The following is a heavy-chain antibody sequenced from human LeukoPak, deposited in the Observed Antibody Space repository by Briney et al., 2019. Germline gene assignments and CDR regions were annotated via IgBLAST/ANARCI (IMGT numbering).Heavy chain of an antibody. V-gene: IGHV3-43D*03. J-gene: IGHJ6*03. CDR3: AKDTTSSDYYMDV. CDR2: ISWDGGST. Sequence: PGGSLRLSCAASGFTFDDYAMHWGRQAPGKGLEWVSLISWDGGSTYYADSVKGRFTISRDNSKNSLYLQMNSLRAEDTALYYCAKDTTSSDYYMDVWDKGTTVTVSS. CDR1: GFTFDDYA.